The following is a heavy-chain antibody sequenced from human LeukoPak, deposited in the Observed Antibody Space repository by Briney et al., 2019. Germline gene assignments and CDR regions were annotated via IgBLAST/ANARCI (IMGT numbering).Heavy chain of an antibody. J-gene: IGHJ6*03. CDR3: ARDGATVTTWGYYYYYMDV. Sequence: GGTLRLSCAASGFTFSSYWMSWVRQAPGKGLEWVANIKQDGSEKYYVDSVKGRFTISRDNAKNSLYLQMNSLRAEDTAVYYCARDGATVTTWGYYYYYMDVWGKGTTVTVSS. V-gene: IGHV3-7*01. D-gene: IGHD4-17*01. CDR2: IKQDGSEK. CDR1: GFTFSSYW.